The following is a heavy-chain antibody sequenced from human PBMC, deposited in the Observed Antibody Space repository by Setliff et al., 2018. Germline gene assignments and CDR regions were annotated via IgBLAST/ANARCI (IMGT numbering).Heavy chain of an antibody. CDR1: GGSFSTYYY. V-gene: IGHV4-39*07. CDR3: ARDPGHRSGTWSLDY. Sequence: SETLSLTCAVYGGSFSTYYYWGWIRQPPGKGLEWIGSISFGGNTYYNPSLKSRVTISLDTSKNQFSLKLNSVTTADTAVYSCARDPGHRSGTWSLDYWGQGTLVTVSS. CDR2: ISFGGNT. J-gene: IGHJ4*02.